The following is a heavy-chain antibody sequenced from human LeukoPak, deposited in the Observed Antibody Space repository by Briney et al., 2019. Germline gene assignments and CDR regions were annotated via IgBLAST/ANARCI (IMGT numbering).Heavy chain of an antibody. CDR1: GGSISSYY. CDR2: IYYSGST. CDR3: AGKTYYYDSSGYYQIFDY. V-gene: IGHV4-59*01. D-gene: IGHD3-22*01. J-gene: IGHJ4*02. Sequence: SETLSLTCTVSGGSISSYYWSWIRQPPGKGLEWIGYIYYSGSTNYNPSLKSRVTISVDTSKNQFSLKLSSVTAADTAVYYCAGKTYYYDSSGYYQIFDYWGKGTLVTVSS.